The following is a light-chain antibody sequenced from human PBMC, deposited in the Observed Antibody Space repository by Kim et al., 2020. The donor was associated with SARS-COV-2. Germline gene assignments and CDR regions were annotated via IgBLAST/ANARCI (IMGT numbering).Light chain of an antibody. CDR3: QTWGSGVHVV. CDR2: LNRDGSH. Sequence: SVKLTGTRSSGNSNFAIAGHQQLPGKGRRYLMKLNRDGSHSKGDGIPDRFSGSSSGAERYLTISSLQSEDEADYYCQTWGSGVHVVFGGGTQLTVL. V-gene: IGLV4-69*01. CDR1: SGNSNFA. J-gene: IGLJ2*01.